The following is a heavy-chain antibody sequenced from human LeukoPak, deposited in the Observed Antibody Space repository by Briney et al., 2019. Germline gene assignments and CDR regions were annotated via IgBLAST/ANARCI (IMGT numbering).Heavy chain of an antibody. J-gene: IGHJ5*02. V-gene: IGHV3-23*01. CDR1: GFYFSRYA. CDR2: TSDSCGHT. Sequence: GGSLILSCASTGFYFSRYAMGWVRHAPGAGLDWVSATSDSCGHTYYADSVPGRFTISRDNSKNTLYLQMNSLLGDDTAVHFYATLTRGYCDSTACPNWLDPWGRGTLVAVSS. D-gene: IGHD3-22*01. CDR3: ATLTRGYCDSTACPNWLDP.